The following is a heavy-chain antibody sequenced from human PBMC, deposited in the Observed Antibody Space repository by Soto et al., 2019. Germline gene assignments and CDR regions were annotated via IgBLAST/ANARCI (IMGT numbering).Heavy chain of an antibody. CDR2: ISWHSGSI. J-gene: IGHJ3*02. V-gene: IGHV3-9*01. Sequence: EVQLVESGGGLVQPGRSLRLSCAASGFTFDDYAMHWVRQAPGKGLELVSGISWHSGSIGYAESVKGRFTISRDNAKNPLYLQMNSLGAEDTVLYYCAKDRTNGPNYDFWSGYYFVPDAFDIWGQGTMVTVSS. CDR3: AKDRTNGPNYDFWSGYYFVPDAFDI. D-gene: IGHD3-3*01. CDR1: GFTFDDYA.